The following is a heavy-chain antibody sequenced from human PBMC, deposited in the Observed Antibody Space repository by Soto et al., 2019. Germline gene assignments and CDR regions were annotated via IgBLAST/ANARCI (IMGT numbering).Heavy chain of an antibody. CDR1: GFTFSDAW. V-gene: IGHV3-15*01. Sequence: GGSLRLSCAASGFTFSDAWMSWVRQAPGKGLDWVGRIKSKSDGGTTEYAAPVRGRFTISRDDSKNTCYLQMNSLKTEDTAVYYCTTDLWRIAVVVGSTGYFNPWGQGTPVTVS. CDR2: IKSKSDGGTT. D-gene: IGHD2-15*01. J-gene: IGHJ5*02. CDR3: TTDLWRIAVVVGSTGYFNP.